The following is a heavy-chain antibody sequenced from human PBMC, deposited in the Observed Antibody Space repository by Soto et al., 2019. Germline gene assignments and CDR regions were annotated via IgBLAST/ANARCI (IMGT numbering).Heavy chain of an antibody. V-gene: IGHV4-59*08. D-gene: IGHD4-17*01. CDR3: ARRLYGDYVEDWFDP. CDR1: GGSISSYY. Sequence: SETLSLTCTVSGGSISSYYWSWIRQPPGKGLEWIGYIYYSGSTNYNPSLKSRVTISVDTSKNQFSLKLSSVTAADTAVYYCARRLYGDYVEDWFDPWGQGTLVTVSS. CDR2: IYYSGST. J-gene: IGHJ5*02.